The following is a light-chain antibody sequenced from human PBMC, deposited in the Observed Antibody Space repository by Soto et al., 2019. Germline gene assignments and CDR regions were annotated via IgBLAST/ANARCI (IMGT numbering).Light chain of an antibody. CDR2: CAS. CDR3: QQYGSSPLT. CDR1: QSVSSYY. V-gene: IGKV3-20*01. Sequence: EIVLTQSPGTLSLSPGERATLSCRASQSVSSYYLAWYQQKPGQAPRLLIYCASSRATGIPDRFSGSGSGSDFTLTISRLEPEDFAVYYCQQYGSSPLTFGGGTKVEIK. J-gene: IGKJ4*01.